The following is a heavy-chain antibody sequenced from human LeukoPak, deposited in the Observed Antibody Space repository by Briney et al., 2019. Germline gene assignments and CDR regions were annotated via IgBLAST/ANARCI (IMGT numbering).Heavy chain of an antibody. Sequence: KPSETLSLTCIVSGDSISSYYWSWIRQPPGKGLEWIGYIYYSGSTNYNPSLKSRVTISVDTSKNQFSLKLSSVTAADTAVYYCASYSYYYDSSGYFDYWGQGTLVTVSS. CDR3: ASYSYYYDSSGYFDY. D-gene: IGHD3-22*01. CDR1: GDSISSYY. CDR2: IYYSGST. V-gene: IGHV4-59*01. J-gene: IGHJ4*02.